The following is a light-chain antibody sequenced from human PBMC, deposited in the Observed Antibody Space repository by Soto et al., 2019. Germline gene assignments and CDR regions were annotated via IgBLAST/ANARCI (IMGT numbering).Light chain of an antibody. CDR1: SSDVGSYNY. Sequence: QSVLTQPASVSGSPGQSITISCTGTSSDVGSYNYVSWYQQHPVEAPKLLIYEVNKRPSGVSHRFSGSKSGNTASLTISGLQAEDEADYYCSSHTTSSTWVFGGGTKLTVL. J-gene: IGLJ3*02. V-gene: IGLV2-14*01. CDR3: SSHTTSSTWV. CDR2: EVN.